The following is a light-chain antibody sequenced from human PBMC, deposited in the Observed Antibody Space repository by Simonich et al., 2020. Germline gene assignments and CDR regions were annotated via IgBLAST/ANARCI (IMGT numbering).Light chain of an antibody. V-gene: IGKV1-13*02. CDR3: QQFNSYPRT. Sequence: IQMTQSPSSLSASVGDRVTITCQASQDISNYLNWYQQKPGKAPKLLIYDASSLESGVPSRFSGSGSRTDFTLTISSLQPEDFATYYCQQFNSYPRTFGPGTKVDIK. J-gene: IGKJ3*01. CDR1: QDISNY. CDR2: DAS.